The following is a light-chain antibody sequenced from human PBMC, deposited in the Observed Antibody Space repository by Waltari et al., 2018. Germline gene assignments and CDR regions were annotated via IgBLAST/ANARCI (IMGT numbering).Light chain of an antibody. J-gene: IGKJ2*03. CDR1: ERVDSRY. V-gene: IGKV3-20*01. CDR3: QQFGSSSFS. CDR2: STS. Sequence: EIVLTQSPGTLSLSPGERAALSCRASERVDSRYLAWYQQKPGQAPSLLIHSTSSRATGIPDRFSGSGSGTDFTLTITKLEPEDFAVYYCQQFGSSSFSFGQGTKLEIK.